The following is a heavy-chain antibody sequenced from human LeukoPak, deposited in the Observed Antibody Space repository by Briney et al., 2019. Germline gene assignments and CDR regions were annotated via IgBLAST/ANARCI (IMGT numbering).Heavy chain of an antibody. J-gene: IGHJ4*02. V-gene: IGHV3-23*01. CDR2: ISGSGGST. D-gene: IGHD4-17*01. Sequence: GGSLRLSCAASGFTFSSYAMSWVRQAPGKGLEWVSAISGSGGSTYYADSVKGRFTISRDNAKNSLYLQMNSLRAEDTAVYYCAREREPVTTEFDYWGQGTLVTVSS. CDR1: GFTFSSYA. CDR3: AREREPVTTEFDY.